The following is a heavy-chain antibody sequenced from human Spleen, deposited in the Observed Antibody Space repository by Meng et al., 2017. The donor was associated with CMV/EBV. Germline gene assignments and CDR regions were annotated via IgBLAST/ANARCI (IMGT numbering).Heavy chain of an antibody. V-gene: IGHV1-2*02. J-gene: IGHJ6*02. CDR3: ARVDVGSSWNYYYGMDV. D-gene: IGHD6-13*01. Sequence: ASVKVSCKASGYSFSQYHIQWVRQAPGQGLEWMGWMNPNNGDTDYAQKFKGRVTMTRDTSIQTAYMEMTWLTSDDTAVYYCARVDVGSSWNYYYGMDVWGQGTTVTVSS. CDR1: GYSFSQYH. CDR2: MNPNNGDT.